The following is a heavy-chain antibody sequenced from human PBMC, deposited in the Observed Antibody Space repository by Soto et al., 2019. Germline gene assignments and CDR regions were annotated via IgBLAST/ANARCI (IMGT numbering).Heavy chain of an antibody. V-gene: IGHV1-46*01. CDR1: GYTFTTYY. D-gene: IGHD1-1*01. Sequence: GASVKVSCKASGYTFTTYYIYWVRQAPGQGLEWMGIIHPSGGSGSYAQKFQGRVTMTRDTSTSTVYMELGSLRSEDTAVYYCARGRSWHDGAAFDIWGQGTMVTVSS. CDR2: IHPSGGSG. CDR3: ARGRSWHDGAAFDI. J-gene: IGHJ3*02.